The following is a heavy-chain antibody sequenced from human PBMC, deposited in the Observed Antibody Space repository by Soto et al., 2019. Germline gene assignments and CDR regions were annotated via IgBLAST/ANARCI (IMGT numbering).Heavy chain of an antibody. V-gene: IGHV4-34*01. Sequence: QVQLQQWGAGLLKPSETLSLTCSVYGGFVSSGSYYWSWIRQPPGKGLEWIGEMSHSGGTHFNPSLKSRDTISVDTSKNQFSLKVTSVTAAYTALYYCARVERGTATTGVDAFDIWGPGTMVTVSS. CDR1: GGFVSSGSYY. D-gene: IGHD1-1*01. CDR3: ARVERGTATTGVDAFDI. CDR2: MSHSGGT. J-gene: IGHJ3*02.